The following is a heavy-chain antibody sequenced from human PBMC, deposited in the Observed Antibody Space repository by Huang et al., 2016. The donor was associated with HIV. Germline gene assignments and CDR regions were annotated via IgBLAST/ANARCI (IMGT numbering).Heavy chain of an antibody. CDR2: RSYDGSNK. V-gene: IGHV3-30*18. CDR3: AKGPMGGDSSSSGYAY. J-gene: IGHJ4*02. CDR1: GFTFSSYG. D-gene: IGHD6-13*01. Sequence: QVQLVESGGGVVQPGRSLRLSCAASGFTFSSYGMHWVRQAPGKGLAWVAVRSYDGSNKYYADSVKGRFTISRDNSKNTLYLQMNSLRAEDTAVYYCAKGPMGGDSSSSGYAYWGQGTLVTVSS.